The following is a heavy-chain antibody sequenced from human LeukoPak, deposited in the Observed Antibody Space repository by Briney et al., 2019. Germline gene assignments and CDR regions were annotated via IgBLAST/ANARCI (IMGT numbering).Heavy chain of an antibody. V-gene: IGHV4-39*02. J-gene: IGHJ4*02. Sequence: ETLSLTCSVSGVSIRSTNYYWGWIRQPPGKGLEWIGTFDYRGTTYYNPSLKSRVSIFADTTKNDFSLKLTSVTATDTAVYFCVRRDSRGYDGSEYSDYWGQGSLVAVSS. CDR2: FDYRGTT. CDR1: GVSIRSTNYY. D-gene: IGHD3-16*01. CDR3: VRRDSRGYDGSEYSDY.